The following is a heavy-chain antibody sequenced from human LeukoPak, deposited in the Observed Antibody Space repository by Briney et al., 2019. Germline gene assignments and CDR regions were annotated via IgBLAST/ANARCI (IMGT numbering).Heavy chain of an antibody. J-gene: IGHJ6*02. Sequence: GGSLRLSCAASGFTFSDYYMSWIRQAPGKGLEWVSYISSSGSTIYYVDSVKGRFTISRDNAKNSLYLQMNSLRAEDTAVYYCARDGRALLVDGMDVWGQGTTVTVSS. D-gene: IGHD2-15*01. CDR1: GFTFSDYY. V-gene: IGHV3-11*01. CDR3: ARDGRALLVDGMDV. CDR2: ISSSGSTI.